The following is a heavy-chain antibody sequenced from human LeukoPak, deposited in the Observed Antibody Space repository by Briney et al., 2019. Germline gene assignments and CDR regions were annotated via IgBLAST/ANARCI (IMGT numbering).Heavy chain of an antibody. J-gene: IGHJ5*02. V-gene: IGHV1-3*01. CDR1: GYTFTSYA. D-gene: IGHD3-22*01. CDR2: INAGNGNT. Sequence: ASVTVSCTASGYTFTSYAMHWVRQAPGQRLEWMGWINAGNGNTKYSQKFQGRVTITRDTSASTAYMELSSLRSEDTAVYYCARNPTYYYDSSGYYENWFDPWGQGTPVTVSS. CDR3: ARNPTYYYDSSGYYENWFDP.